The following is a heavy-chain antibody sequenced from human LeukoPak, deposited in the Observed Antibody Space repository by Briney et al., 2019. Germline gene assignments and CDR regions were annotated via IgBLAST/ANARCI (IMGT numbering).Heavy chain of an antibody. CDR2: IYYSGST. Sequence: SETLSLTCTVSGGSISSSSYYWGWIRQPPGKGLEWIGSIYYSGSTYYNPSLKSRVTISVDTSKNQFSLKLSSVTAADTAVYYCARNLGSRDRFDPWGQGTLVTVST. J-gene: IGHJ5*02. CDR3: ARNLGSRDRFDP. CDR1: GGSISSSSYY. V-gene: IGHV4-39*07. D-gene: IGHD3-10*01.